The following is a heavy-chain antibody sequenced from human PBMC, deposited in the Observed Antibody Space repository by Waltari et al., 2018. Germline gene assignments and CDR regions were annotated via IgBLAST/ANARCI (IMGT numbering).Heavy chain of an antibody. CDR2: INPNSGGT. V-gene: IGHV1-2*06. CDR1: GYTFTGYY. CDR3: AREGCSGGSCYWFDP. Sequence: QVQLVQSGAEVKKPGASVKVSCKASGYTFTGYYMHWVRQAPGQGLEWMGRINPNSGGTNYAQKFQGRVTMTRDTSISTAYMELSRLRSDDTAVYYCAREGCSGGSCYWFDPWGQGTLVTVSS. D-gene: IGHD2-15*01. J-gene: IGHJ5*02.